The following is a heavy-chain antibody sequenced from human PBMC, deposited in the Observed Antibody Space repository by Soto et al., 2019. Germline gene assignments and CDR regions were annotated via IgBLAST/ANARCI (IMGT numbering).Heavy chain of an antibody. J-gene: IGHJ5*02. D-gene: IGHD6-19*01. Sequence: GGSLRLSCAASGFTFSSYGMHWVRQAPGKGLEWVAVISYDGSNKYYADSVKGRFTISRDNSKNTLYLQMNSLRAEDTAVYYCAKDQLAVAGSWFDPRGQGTLVTVSS. V-gene: IGHV3-30*18. CDR2: ISYDGSNK. CDR3: AKDQLAVAGSWFDP. CDR1: GFTFSSYG.